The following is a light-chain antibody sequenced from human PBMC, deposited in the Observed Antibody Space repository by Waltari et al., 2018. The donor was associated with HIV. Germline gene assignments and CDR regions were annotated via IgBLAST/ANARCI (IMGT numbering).Light chain of an antibody. Sequence: QSVLTQPPSVSGAPGQRVTTSCTGGSSNTGADYNVHWYQQTPETAPRLLIYASNIRPSGDPDRFAGSKSGTSASLTITGLQAEDDATYYCHSYDSDRGPVFGGGTKLTVL. CDR2: ASN. CDR1: SSNTGADYN. J-gene: IGLJ3*02. V-gene: IGLV1-40*01. CDR3: HSYDSDRGPV.